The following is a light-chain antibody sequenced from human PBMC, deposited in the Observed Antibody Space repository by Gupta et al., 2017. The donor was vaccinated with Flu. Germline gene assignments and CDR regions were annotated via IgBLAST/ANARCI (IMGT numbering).Light chain of an antibody. CDR1: SSNIGPNT. J-gene: IGLJ3*02. CDR2: SNN. CDR3: AAWDASLNGPV. V-gene: IGLV1-44*01. Sequence: RVTISCSGSSSNIGPNTVNWYQQVPGTAPKLLIHSNNQRPSGVPDRFSGSKSGTSASLAISGLQSEDEADYDCAAWDASLNGPVFGGGTKLTVL.